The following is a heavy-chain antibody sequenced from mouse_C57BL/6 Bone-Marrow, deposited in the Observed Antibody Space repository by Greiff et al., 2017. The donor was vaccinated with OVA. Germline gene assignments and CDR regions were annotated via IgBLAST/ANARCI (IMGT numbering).Heavy chain of an antibody. CDR3: VGGLSWYFDV. CDR2: ILPGSGST. J-gene: IGHJ1*03. Sequence: QVQLQQSGAELMKPGASVKLSCKATGYTFTGYWIEWVKQRPGHGLEWIGEILPGSGSTNNNEKFKGKATFTADTSSNTAYMQLSSLTTEDSAIYYCVGGLSWYFDVWGTVTTVTVSS. CDR1: GYTFTGYW. V-gene: IGHV1-9*01. D-gene: IGHD3-3*01.